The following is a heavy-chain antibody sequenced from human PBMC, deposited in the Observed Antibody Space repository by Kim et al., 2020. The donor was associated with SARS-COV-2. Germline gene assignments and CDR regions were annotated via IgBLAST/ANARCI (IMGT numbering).Heavy chain of an antibody. CDR2: NP. Sequence: NPTYAQGFTGRFVFSLDTSVSTAYLQISSLKAEDTAVYYCARSLVASGTDYWGQGTLVTVSS. D-gene: IGHD6-13*01. CDR3: ARSLVASGTDY. J-gene: IGHJ4*02. V-gene: IGHV7-4-1*02.